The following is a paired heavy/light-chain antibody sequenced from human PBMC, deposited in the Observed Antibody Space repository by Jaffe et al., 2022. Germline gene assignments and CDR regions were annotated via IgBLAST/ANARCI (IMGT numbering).Heavy chain of an antibody. CDR1: GFSLSTSGVG. CDR3: AHGLKGYYGSGSYYNSFVPYFDY. J-gene: IGHJ4*02. Sequence: QITLKESGPTLVKPTQTLTLTCTFSGFSLSTSGVGVGWIRQPPGKALEWLALIYWNDDKRYSPSLKSRLTITKDTSKNQVVLTMTNMDPVDTATYYCAHGLKGYYGSGSYYNSFVPYFDYWGQGTLVTVSS. V-gene: IGHV2-5*01. D-gene: IGHD3-10*01. CDR2: IYWNDDK.
Light chain of an antibody. V-gene: IGKV1D-8*01. CDR1: QGISSY. J-gene: IGKJ1*01. CDR3: QQYYSFPPM. Sequence: VIWMTQSPSLLSASTGDRVTISCRMSQGISSYLAWYQQKPGKAPELLIYAASTLQSGVPSRFSGSGSGTDFTLTISCLQSEDFATYYCQQYYSFPPMFGQGTKVEIK. CDR2: AAS.